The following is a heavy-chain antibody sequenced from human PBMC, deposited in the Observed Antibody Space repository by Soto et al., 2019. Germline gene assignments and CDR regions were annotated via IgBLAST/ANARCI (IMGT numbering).Heavy chain of an antibody. D-gene: IGHD3-22*01. V-gene: IGHV3-64D*06. CDR2: IYNNGDNT. J-gene: IGHJ6*02. Sequence: GGSLRLSCSVSGFSFSTYAMHWVRQAPGKGLEYVAAIYNNGDNTYYADSVKGRFTISRDNSKKTLYLQMSSLRPEDTAVYYCPLITWGPGGPGRDDVDVWGQGTTVTVSS. CDR1: GFSFSTYA. CDR3: PLITWGPGGPGRDDVDV.